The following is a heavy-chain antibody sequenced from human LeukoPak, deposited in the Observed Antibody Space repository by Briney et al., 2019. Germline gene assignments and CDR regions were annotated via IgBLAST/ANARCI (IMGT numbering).Heavy chain of an antibody. J-gene: IGHJ4*02. CDR1: GGTFSSYA. D-gene: IGHD3-22*01. CDR2: IIPIFGTA. V-gene: IGHV1-69*13. CDR3: ARRYYDSSGLDY. Sequence: SVKVSCKASGGTFSSYAISWVRQAPGQGLEWMGGIIPIFGTANYAQKFQGGVTTTADESTSAAYMELSSLRSEDTAVYYCARRYYDSSGLDYWGQGTLVTVSS.